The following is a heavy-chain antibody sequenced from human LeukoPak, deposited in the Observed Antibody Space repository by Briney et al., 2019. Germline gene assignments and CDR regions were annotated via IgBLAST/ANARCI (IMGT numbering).Heavy chain of an antibody. J-gene: IGHJ4*02. CDR3: ARVFRESGSYFDVVDH. CDR1: GGSIRSSTYY. CDR2: IYYSGSA. V-gene: IGHV4-39*07. D-gene: IGHD1-26*01. Sequence: PSETLSLTCTVSGGSIRSSTYYWGWIRQPPGKGLEWIGNIYYSGSAYYNPSLKSRVTISVDTSKNQFSLKLSSVTAADTAVYYCARVFRESGSYFDVVDHWGQGTLVTVSS.